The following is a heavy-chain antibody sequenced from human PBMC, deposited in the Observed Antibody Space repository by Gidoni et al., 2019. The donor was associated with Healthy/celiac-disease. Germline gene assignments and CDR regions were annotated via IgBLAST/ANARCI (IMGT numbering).Heavy chain of an antibody. CDR1: GGSFSGYY. D-gene: IGHD3-16*01. V-gene: IGHV4-34*01. J-gene: IGHJ4*02. CDR2: INHSGST. CDR3: ATGTYYDYVWGSYFHDY. Sequence: QVQLQQWGAGLLKPSETLSLTCAVYGGSFSGYYWSWIRQPPGKGLEWIGEINHSGSTNYNPSLKSRVTISVDTSKNQFSLKLSSVTAADTAVYYCATGTYYDYVWGSYFHDYWGQGTLVTVSS.